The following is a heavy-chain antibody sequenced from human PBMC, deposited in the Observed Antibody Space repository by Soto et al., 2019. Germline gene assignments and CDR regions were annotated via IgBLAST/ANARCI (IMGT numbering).Heavy chain of an antibody. CDR2: IYYSGST. CDR3: ARGSGYLSYFDY. D-gene: IGHD3-22*01. J-gene: IGHJ4*02. V-gene: IGHV4-39*07. Sequence: SETLSLTCTVSGGSISSYYWGWIRQPPGKGLEWIGSIYYSGSTYYNPSIKSRVTISVDTSKNQFSLKLSSVTAADTAVYYCARGSGYLSYFDYWGQGTLVTVSS. CDR1: GGSISSYY.